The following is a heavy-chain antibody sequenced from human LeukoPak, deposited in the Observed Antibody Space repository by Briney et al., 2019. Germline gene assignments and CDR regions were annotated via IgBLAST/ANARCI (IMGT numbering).Heavy chain of an antibody. J-gene: IGHJ4*02. V-gene: IGHV3-74*01. CDR2: INSDGSST. Sequence: GGSLRLSCAASGFTFSSYWMHWVRQAPGKGLVWVSRINSDGSSTSYADSVKGRFTISRDNAKNTLYLQMNSLRAEDTAVYYCARGGIAAAGMLDYWGQGTLVTVSS. CDR3: ARGGIAAAGMLDY. D-gene: IGHD6-13*01. CDR1: GFTFSSYW.